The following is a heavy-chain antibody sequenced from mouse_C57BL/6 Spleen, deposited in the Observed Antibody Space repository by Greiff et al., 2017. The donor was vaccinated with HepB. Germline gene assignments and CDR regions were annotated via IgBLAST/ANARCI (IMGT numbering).Heavy chain of an antibody. D-gene: IGHD1-1*01. CDR1: GYTFTSYW. CDR2: IDPSDSYT. J-gene: IGHJ1*03. Sequence: QVQLQQPGAELVMPGASVKLSCKASGYTFTSYWMHWVKQRPGQGLEWIGEIDPSDSYTNYNQKFKGKSTLTVDKSSSTAYMQLSSLTSEDSAVYYCARIPSPDYYGRSLWDFDVWGTGTTVTVSS. CDR3: ARIPSPDYYGRSLWDFDV. V-gene: IGHV1-69*01.